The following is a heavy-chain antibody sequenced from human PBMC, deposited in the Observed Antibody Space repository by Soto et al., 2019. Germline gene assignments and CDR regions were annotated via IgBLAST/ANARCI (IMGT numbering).Heavy chain of an antibody. J-gene: IGHJ3*02. V-gene: IGHV1-46*01. CDR2: INPSGGST. CDR3: ARDPGGEQLTPEAFDI. D-gene: IGHD2-8*02. CDR1: GYTFTSYY. Sequence: ASVKVSCKASGYTFTSYYMHWVRQAPGQGLEWMGIINPSGGSTSYAQKFQGRVTMTRDTSTSTVYMELSSLRSEDTAVYYCARDPGGEQLTPEAFDIWGQGTMVT.